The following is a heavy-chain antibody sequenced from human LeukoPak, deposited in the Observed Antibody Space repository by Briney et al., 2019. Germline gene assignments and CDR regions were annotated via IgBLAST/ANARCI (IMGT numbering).Heavy chain of an antibody. CDR1: GFTFSSYS. CDR2: ISSSSSYI. V-gene: IGHV3-21*01. J-gene: IGHJ4*02. CDR3: ARGQGERTGSYRLDY. D-gene: IGHD1-26*01. Sequence: GGPLRLSCAASGFTFSSYSMNWVRQAPGKGLEWVSSISSSSSYIYYADSVKGRFTISRDNAKNSLYLQMNSLRAEDTAVYYCARGQGERTGSYRLDYWGQGTLVTVSS.